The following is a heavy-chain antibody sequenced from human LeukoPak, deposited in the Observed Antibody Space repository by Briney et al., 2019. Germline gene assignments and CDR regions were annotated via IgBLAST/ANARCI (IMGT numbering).Heavy chain of an antibody. D-gene: IGHD4-23*01. CDR2: ITSGSSYI. J-gene: IGHJ6*03. CDR1: GFTFGSFS. V-gene: IGHV3-21*01. Sequence: GGSLRLSCAASGFTFGSFSMSWVRQAPGKGPEWVSSITSGSSYIYYADSVKGRFTISRDNARNSLYLQMNSLRAEDTALYYCARDGDTVLTRGYYYYMDVWGKGTTVTVSS. CDR3: ARDGDTVLTRGYYYYMDV.